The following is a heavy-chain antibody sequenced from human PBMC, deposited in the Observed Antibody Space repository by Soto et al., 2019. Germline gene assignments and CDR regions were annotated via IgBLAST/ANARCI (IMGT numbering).Heavy chain of an antibody. Sequence: EVQLLESGGGLVQPGGSLRLSCAASGFTFSSYAMSWVRQAPGKGLEWVSAISGSGGSTYYADSVKGRFTISRDSSKTTLYLQINSLRAEDTAVYYCAKGVGPSKGRYYFDYWGQGTLVTVSS. D-gene: IGHD1-26*01. CDR3: AKGVGPSKGRYYFDY. CDR2: ISGSGGST. CDR1: GFTFSSYA. V-gene: IGHV3-23*01. J-gene: IGHJ4*02.